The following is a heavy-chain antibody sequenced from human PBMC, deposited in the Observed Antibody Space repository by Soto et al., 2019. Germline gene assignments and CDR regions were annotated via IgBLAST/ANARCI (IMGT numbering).Heavy chain of an antibody. CDR3: ARLISFSWGPNCFDP. V-gene: IGHV4-31*03. CDR2: IYYSGST. D-gene: IGHD3-16*01. CDR1: SRSISSGVYY. J-gene: IGHJ5*02. Sequence: TLSLTCTISSRSISSGVYYWCWIRQHPGEGLEWLGSIYYSGSTYYNPSLKSRVTISVDTSKNQFSLKLSSVTAADTAVYSCARLISFSWGPNCFDPWGQGSLVTVSS.